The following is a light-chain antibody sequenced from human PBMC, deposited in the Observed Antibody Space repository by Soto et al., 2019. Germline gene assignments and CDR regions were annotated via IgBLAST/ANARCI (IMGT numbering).Light chain of an antibody. CDR1: QSVLYSSNNNNY. J-gene: IGKJ5*01. Sequence: EILLTQSPDSLAVSLGERATINCKSSQSVLYSSNNNNYLVWYQQKPGQAPRLLIYDASNRATGIPARFSGSGSRADFTLTIARLEPEDLAVYYCQQYGDSPRTFGQGTRLEN. V-gene: IGKV4-1*01. CDR3: QQYGDSPRT. CDR2: DAS.